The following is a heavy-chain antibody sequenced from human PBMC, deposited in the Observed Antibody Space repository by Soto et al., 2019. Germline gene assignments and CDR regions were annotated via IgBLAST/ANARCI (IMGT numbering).Heavy chain of an antibody. CDR1: GGSFSGYY. CDR2: INHSGST. J-gene: IGHJ6*03. V-gene: IGHV4-34*01. CDR3: ARGRSVGYYYNYNYMDA. D-gene: IGHD1-26*01. Sequence: SETLSLTCAVYGGSFSGYYWSWVRQPPGKGLEWIGEINHSGSTNYNPSLKRRVTISVDTSKTKFSLKLSAVTAADTAVYYCARGRSVGYYYNYNYMDAWGKGTTVTVSS.